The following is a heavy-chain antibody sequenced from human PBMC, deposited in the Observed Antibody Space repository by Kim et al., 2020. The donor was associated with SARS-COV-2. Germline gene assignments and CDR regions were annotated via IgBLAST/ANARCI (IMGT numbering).Heavy chain of an antibody. CDR3: ARQGGNWFDP. J-gene: IGHJ5*02. Sequence: STIYYADSVKGRFTISRDNAKNSLYLQMNSLRDEDTAVYYCARQGGNWFDPWGQGTLVTVSS. V-gene: IGHV3-48*02. CDR2: STI. D-gene: IGHD3-16*01.